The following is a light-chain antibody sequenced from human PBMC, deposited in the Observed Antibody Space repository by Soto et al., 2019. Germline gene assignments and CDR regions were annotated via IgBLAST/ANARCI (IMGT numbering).Light chain of an antibody. J-gene: IGKJ1*01. Sequence: DILLTQSPSTLSASVGDRVTITCRASQSVRNWLAWYQQKPGKAPKLLIYQTSTLESGVPSRFSGSGSGTEFTLNISSLQPDDFPTSHCQQYQSYFTWTFGQGPKV. CDR3: QQYQSYFTWT. CDR1: QSVRNW. CDR2: QTS. V-gene: IGKV1-5*03.